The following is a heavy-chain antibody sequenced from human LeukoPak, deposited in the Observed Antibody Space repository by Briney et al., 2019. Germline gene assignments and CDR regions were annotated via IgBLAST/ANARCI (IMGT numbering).Heavy chain of an antibody. J-gene: IGHJ4*02. D-gene: IGHD3-16*02. Sequence: GGSLRLSCAASGFPFSLYGMNWVRQAPGKGLECVSSISRSGSDIKYADSVKGRFTISRDNAKNSLYLQMNSLRAEDTAVYYCARGSYDYVWGSYPDYWGQGTLVTVSS. CDR3: ARGSYDYVWGSYPDY. CDR2: ISRSGSDI. CDR1: GFPFSLYG. V-gene: IGHV3-21*01.